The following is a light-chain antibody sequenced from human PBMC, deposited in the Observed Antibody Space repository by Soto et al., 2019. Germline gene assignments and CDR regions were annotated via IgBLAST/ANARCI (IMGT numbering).Light chain of an antibody. J-gene: IGKJ1*01. CDR1: QSISGY. CDR2: AAS. V-gene: IGKV1-39*01. Sequence: DIQMTQSPSSLSASVGDRVTITCRPSQSISGYLSWYQLRPGKAPKLLIYAASNLESGSPSRFSGSGSGTDFNLTIRGLQLEDFATYSCQQNYIDPPTFGQRTKVEIK. CDR3: QQNYIDPPT.